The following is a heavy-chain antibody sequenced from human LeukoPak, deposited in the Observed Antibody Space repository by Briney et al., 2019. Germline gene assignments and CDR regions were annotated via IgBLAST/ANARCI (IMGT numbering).Heavy chain of an antibody. D-gene: IGHD5/OR15-5a*01. Sequence: GGSLRLSCAASGFTFSSYEMNWVRQAPGKGLEWVSYISSSGSTIYYGDSVKGRFTISRDNAKNSLYLQMNSLGAEDTAVYYCARALSVTYSYYYYMDVWGKGTTVTVSS. J-gene: IGHJ6*03. V-gene: IGHV3-48*03. CDR3: ARALSVTYSYYYYMDV. CDR2: ISSSGSTI. CDR1: GFTFSSYE.